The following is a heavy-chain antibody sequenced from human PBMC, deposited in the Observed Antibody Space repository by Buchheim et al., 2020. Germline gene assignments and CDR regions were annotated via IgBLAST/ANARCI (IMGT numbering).Heavy chain of an antibody. V-gene: IGHV3-11*06. CDR2: ISSSSSYT. CDR3: ARDDCSSTSPACRPFDY. J-gene: IGHJ4*02. CDR1: GFTFSDYY. D-gene: IGHD2-2*01. Sequence: QVQLVESGGGLVKPGGSLRLSCAASGFTFSDYYMSWIRQAPGKGLEWVSYISSSSSYTNYADSVKGRFTISRDNAKNSLYLQMNSLRAEDTAVYYCARDDCSSTSPACRPFDYWGQGTL.